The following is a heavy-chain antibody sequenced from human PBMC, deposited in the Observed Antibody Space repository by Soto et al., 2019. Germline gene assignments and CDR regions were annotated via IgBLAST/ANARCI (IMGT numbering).Heavy chain of an antibody. D-gene: IGHD2-15*01. CDR1: GYTFTSYA. CDR2: INAGNGNT. CDR3: ARGPGGPDGPGDY. J-gene: IGHJ4*02. V-gene: IGHV1-3*01. Sequence: QVQLVQSGAEVKKPGASVKVSCKASGYTFTSYAMHWVRQAPGQRLEWMGWINAGNGNTKYSQRFQGRVTITRDTSASTAYMELSSLRSEDTAVYYCARGPGGPDGPGDYWGQGTLVTVSS.